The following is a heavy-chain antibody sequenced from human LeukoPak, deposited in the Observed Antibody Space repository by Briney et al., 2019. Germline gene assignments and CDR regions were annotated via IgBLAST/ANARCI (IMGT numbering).Heavy chain of an antibody. J-gene: IGHJ4*02. V-gene: IGHV3-74*01. CDR3: AKSLYGDYY. CDR1: GFTFSAYW. CDR2: INGDGSTT. Sequence: GSLRLSCAASGFTFSAYWMHWVRQAPGKGLVWVSRINGDGSTTNYADSVKGRFTISRDSAKNTLYLQMNSLRAEDTAVYYCAKSLYGDYYWGQGTLVTVSS. D-gene: IGHD4-17*01.